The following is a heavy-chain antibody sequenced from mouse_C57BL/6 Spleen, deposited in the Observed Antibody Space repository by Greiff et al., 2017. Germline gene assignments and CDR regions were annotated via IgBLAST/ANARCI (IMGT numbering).Heavy chain of an antibody. J-gene: IGHJ4*01. CDR3: ARRYDYPYAMDY. CDR1: GYTFTSYT. Sequence: VQLQQSGAELARPGASVKMSCKASGYTFTSYTMHWVKQRPGQGLEWIGYINPSSGYTKYNQKFKDKATLTADKSSSTAYMQLSSLTSEDSAVYHCARRYDYPYAMDYWGQGTSVTVSS. CDR2: INPSSGYT. V-gene: IGHV1-4*01. D-gene: IGHD2-4*01.